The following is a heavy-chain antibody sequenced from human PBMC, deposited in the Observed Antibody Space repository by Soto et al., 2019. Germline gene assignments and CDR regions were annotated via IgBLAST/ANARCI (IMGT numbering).Heavy chain of an antibody. V-gene: IGHV3-21*01. D-gene: IGHD2-2*02. CDR2: ISSSSSYI. Sequence: GWSLRLSCAASGFTFSTYSMNWVRQAPGQGLEWVASISSSSSYIYYADSVRGRFTISRDNAKDSLYLQMNSLRAEDTAVYYCAGVPAYCTSTSCYSRGDFWGQGTMVTVSS. CDR3: AGVPAYCTSTSCYSRGDF. CDR1: GFTFSTYS. J-gene: IGHJ4*02.